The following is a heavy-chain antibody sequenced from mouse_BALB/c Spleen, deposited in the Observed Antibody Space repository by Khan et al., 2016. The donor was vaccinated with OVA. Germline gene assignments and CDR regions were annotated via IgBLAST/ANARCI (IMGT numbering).Heavy chain of an antibody. CDR2: IYPHNGDT. D-gene: IGHD1-2*01. Sequence: VQLKQSGPEQVKPGASVRISCRASGYTFTDYIMDWVKQSHGKSLEWIGYIYPHNGDTGYNQKFKTQVTLTVDTSSSTASMELRSLTSEDSAVYYCVRSGYGSFAYWGQGTLVTVSA. CDR3: VRSGYGSFAY. J-gene: IGHJ3*01. CDR1: GYTFTDYI. V-gene: IGHV1S29*02.